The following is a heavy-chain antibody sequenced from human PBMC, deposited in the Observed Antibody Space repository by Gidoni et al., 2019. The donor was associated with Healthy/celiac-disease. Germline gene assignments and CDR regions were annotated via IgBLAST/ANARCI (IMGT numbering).Heavy chain of an antibody. Sequence: QVQLVQSGAEVRKPGSSVKVSCKAAGCTFSSYAISWVRQAPGRGLEWMGGIIPIFGTANYAQKFQGRVTITADESTSTAYMELSSLRSEDTAVYYCARGVEMATTSAGGYWGQGTLVTVSS. CDR1: GCTFSSYA. D-gene: IGHD5-12*01. V-gene: IGHV1-69*01. J-gene: IGHJ4*02. CDR3: ARGVEMATTSAGGY. CDR2: IIPIFGTA.